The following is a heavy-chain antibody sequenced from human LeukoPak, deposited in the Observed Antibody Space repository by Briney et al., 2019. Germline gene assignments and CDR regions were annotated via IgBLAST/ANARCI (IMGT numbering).Heavy chain of an antibody. CDR1: GFTFSSYA. J-gene: IGHJ4*02. CDR3: AKCLSGYTSGWQHDY. Sequence: GGSLRLSCAASGFTFSSYAMSWVRQAPGEGLEWVSVIYSGGSTYYADSVKGRFTISRDNSKNTLYLQMNSLRAEDTAVYYCAKCLSGYTSGWQHDYWGQGTLVTVSS. D-gene: IGHD6-19*01. CDR2: IYSGGST. V-gene: IGHV3-23*03.